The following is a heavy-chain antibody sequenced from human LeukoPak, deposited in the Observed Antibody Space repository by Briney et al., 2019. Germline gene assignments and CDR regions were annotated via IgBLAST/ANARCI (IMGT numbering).Heavy chain of an antibody. CDR1: GYTFTSYG. J-gene: IGHJ6*04. V-gene: IGHV1-18*04. Sequence: GASVKVSCKASGYTFTSYGISWVRQAPGQGLEWMGRISAYNGNTNYAQKLQGRVTMTTDTSTSTAYMELRSLRSDDTAVYYCARNPPGYPVYYYGMDVWGKGTTVTVSS. CDR2: ISAYNGNT. D-gene: IGHD3-9*01. CDR3: ARNPPGYPVYYYGMDV.